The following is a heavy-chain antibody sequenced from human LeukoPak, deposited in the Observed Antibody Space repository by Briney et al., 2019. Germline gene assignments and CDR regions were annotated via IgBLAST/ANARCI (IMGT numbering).Heavy chain of an antibody. D-gene: IGHD5-18*01. CDR2: IYYSGST. J-gene: IGHJ4*02. CDR1: GGSISSYY. V-gene: IGHV4-59*01. CDR3: ARGAAGYSYG. Sequence: SETLSLTCTVSGGSISSYYWSWIRQPPGKGLEWIGHIYYSGSTNYNPSLKSRLAISIDTSKNQFSLRLSSVTAADTAVYYCARGAAGYSYGWGQGTLVTVSS.